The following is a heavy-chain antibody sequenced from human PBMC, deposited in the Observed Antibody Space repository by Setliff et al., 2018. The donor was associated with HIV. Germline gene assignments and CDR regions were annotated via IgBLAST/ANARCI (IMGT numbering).Heavy chain of an antibody. CDR1: GFTFSDHY. Sequence: GGSLRLSCAASGFTFSDHYMDWVRQAPGKGLEWVGRSRNKANSYTTEYAASLKGRFTISRDDSKNSLYLQMNRLKTEDTAVYYCARGRLLWSGSYYYYYMDVWGKGTTVTVSS. D-gene: IGHD3-10*01. V-gene: IGHV3-72*01. J-gene: IGHJ6*03. CDR3: ARGRLLWSGSYYYYYMDV. CDR2: SRNKANSYTT.